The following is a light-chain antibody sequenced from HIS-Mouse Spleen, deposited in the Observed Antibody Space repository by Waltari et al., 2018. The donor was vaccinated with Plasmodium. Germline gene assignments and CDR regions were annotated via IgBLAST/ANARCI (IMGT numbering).Light chain of an antibody. CDR3: CSYAGSYTWV. Sequence: QSALTQPRSVSGSPGQSVTLSCTGTSRDVGGYNYVSWYQQNPGKAPKLMIYDVSKRPSGVPDRFSGSKSGNTASLTISGLQAEDEADYYCCSYAGSYTWVFGGGTKLTVL. V-gene: IGLV2-11*01. CDR1: SRDVGGYNY. J-gene: IGLJ3*02. CDR2: DVS.